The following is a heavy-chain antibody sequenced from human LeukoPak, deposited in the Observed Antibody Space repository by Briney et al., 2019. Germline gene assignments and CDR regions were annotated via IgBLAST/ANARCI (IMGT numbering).Heavy chain of an antibody. V-gene: IGHV3-53*01. CDR1: GFTVSSNY. J-gene: IGHJ2*01. D-gene: IGHD5-12*01. CDR3: ARVDIVATTHWYFDL. CDR2: ICSGGST. Sequence: GGSLRLSCAASGFTVSSNYMSWVRQAPGKGLEWVSVICSGGSTYYADSVKGRFTISRDNSKNTLYLQMNSLRAEDTAVYYCARVDIVATTHWYFDLWGRGTLVTVSS.